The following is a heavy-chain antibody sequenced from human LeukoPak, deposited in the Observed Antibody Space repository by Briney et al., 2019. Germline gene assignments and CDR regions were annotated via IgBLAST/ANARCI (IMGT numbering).Heavy chain of an antibody. CDR2: IRSKANSYAT. CDR1: GFTFSGSA. D-gene: IGHD6-6*01. J-gene: IGHJ4*02. V-gene: IGHV3-73*01. Sequence: GGSLRLSCAASGFTFSGSAMHWVRQASGKGLEWVGRIRSKANSYATAYAASVKGRFTISRDDSKNTAYLQMNSLKTGDTAVYYCTRPYSSSSNDYWGQGTLVTVSS. CDR3: TRPYSSSSNDY.